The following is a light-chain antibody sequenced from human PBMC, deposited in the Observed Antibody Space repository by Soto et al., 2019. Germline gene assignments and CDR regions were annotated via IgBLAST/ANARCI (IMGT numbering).Light chain of an antibody. V-gene: IGKV1-5*01. CDR2: YAS. Sequence: DIQMTQSPSTLSASVGDRVTITCRASQSISSWLAWYQQKPGKAPKLLIYYASSLESGVPSRFSGNGSGTEFTLTISSLQPDDFATYYCQQYNSYLWTFGQGTKVEIK. J-gene: IGKJ1*01. CDR3: QQYNSYLWT. CDR1: QSISSW.